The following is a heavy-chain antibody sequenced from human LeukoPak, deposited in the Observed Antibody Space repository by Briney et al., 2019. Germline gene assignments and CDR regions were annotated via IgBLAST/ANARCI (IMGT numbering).Heavy chain of an antibody. Sequence: GGSLRLSCAVSGITLSNYGMSWVRQAPGKGLQWFAGLSGSSGGANYADSVQGRFTISRDNPKNTLYLQMNSLRAEDTAVYFCAKRGVVIRVFLVGFHKEAYYFDSWGQGALVTVSS. CDR3: AKRGVVIRVFLVGFHKEAYYFDS. CDR2: LSGSSGGA. CDR1: GITLSNYG. J-gene: IGHJ4*02. D-gene: IGHD2-15*01. V-gene: IGHV3-23*01.